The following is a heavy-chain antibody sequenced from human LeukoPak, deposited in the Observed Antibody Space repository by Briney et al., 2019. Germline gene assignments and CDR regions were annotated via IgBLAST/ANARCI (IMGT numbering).Heavy chain of an antibody. V-gene: IGHV3-30*18. J-gene: IGHJ5*02. CDR2: ISYDGSNK. CDR1: GFTFSSYW. CDR3: AKYGAAAGHGLDWFDP. D-gene: IGHD6-13*01. Sequence: GGSLRLSCAASGFTFSSYWMSWVRQAPGKGLEWVAVISYDGSNKYYADSVKGRFTISRDNSKNTLYLQMNSLRAEDTAVYYCAKYGAAAGHGLDWFDPWGQGTLVTVSS.